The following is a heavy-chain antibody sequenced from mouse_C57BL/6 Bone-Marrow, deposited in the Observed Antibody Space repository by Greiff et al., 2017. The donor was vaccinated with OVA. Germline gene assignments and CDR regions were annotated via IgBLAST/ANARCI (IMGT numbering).Heavy chain of an antibody. CDR3: GYGSSPSYAVDY. J-gene: IGHJ4*01. CDR2: IYPGGGYT. Sequence: VQLQQSGAELVRPGPSVKMSCKASGYTFTNYWIGWAKQRPGHGLEWIGDIYPGGGYTNYNEKFKGKATLTADKSSSTAYMQFSSLTSEDSAIYYGGYGSSPSYAVDYWGQGASGTVSS. V-gene: IGHV1-63*01. D-gene: IGHD1-1*01. CDR1: GYTFTNYW.